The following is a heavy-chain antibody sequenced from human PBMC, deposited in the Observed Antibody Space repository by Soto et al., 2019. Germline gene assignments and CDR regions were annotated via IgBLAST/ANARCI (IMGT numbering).Heavy chain of an antibody. J-gene: IGHJ5*02. D-gene: IGHD6-13*01. V-gene: IGHV4-59*01. CDR3: ARGRRYSSSWENWFDP. CDR2: IYYSGST. CDR1: GGSISSYY. Sequence: QVQLQESGPGLVKPSETLSLTCTVSGGSISSYYWSWIRQPPGKGLELIGYIYYSGSTNYNPSLKSRVTISVDTSKNQFSLKLSSVTAADTAVYYCARGRRYSSSWENWFDPWGQGTLVTVSS.